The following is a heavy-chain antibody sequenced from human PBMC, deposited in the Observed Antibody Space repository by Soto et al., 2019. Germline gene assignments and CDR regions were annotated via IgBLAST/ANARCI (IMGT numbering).Heavy chain of an antibody. Sequence: QVQLVQSGAEVKKPGASVKVSCKASGYTFTSYGISWVRQAAGQGLEWMGWISDYNGNTNYAQRLHGRVTMTTHKPTHTDYMELRSLRSDDTAVYYCARELRIAAAGALDYWGPGTLVTVSS. CDR1: GYTFTSYG. CDR2: ISDYNGNT. J-gene: IGHJ4*02. CDR3: ARELRIAAAGALDY. V-gene: IGHV1-18*01. D-gene: IGHD6-13*01.